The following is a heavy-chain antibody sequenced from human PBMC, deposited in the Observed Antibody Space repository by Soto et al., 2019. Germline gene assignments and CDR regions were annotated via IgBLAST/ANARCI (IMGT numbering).Heavy chain of an antibody. CDR3: SRGGGRGFPYDFSYYYGMDV. D-gene: IGHD3-16*01. CDR1: GGAFSGYY. CDR2: INHSGRT. Sequence: QVQLQQWGAGLLKPSENLSLTCVVYGGAFSGYYWTWIRQPPGQGLEWIGEINHSGRTNYNPSLKGRVTISVDSSKNQFSLNLSSVTAADTAVYYCSRGGGRGFPYDFSYYYGMDVWGQGTTVTVSS. J-gene: IGHJ6*02. V-gene: IGHV4-34*02.